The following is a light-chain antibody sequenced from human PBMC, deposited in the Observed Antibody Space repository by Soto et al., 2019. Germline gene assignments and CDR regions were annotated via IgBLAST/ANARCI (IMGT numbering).Light chain of an antibody. J-gene: IGLJ1*01. CDR2: SNN. CDR1: SSHIGSNY. Sequence: QPVLTQPPSASGTPGQRVTISCSGSSSHIGSNYVYWYQQLPGTAPKLLIYSNNQRPSGVPDRFSGSKSGTSASLAISGLRSEDEADYYCAAWDDSLSGRVFGTGTKLTVL. V-gene: IGLV1-47*02. CDR3: AAWDDSLSGRV.